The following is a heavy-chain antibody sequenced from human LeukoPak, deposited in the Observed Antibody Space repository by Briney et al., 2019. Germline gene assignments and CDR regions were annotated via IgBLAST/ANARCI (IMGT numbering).Heavy chain of an antibody. V-gene: IGHV1-8*03. D-gene: IGHD5-12*01. CDR3: ARGRSGYGYYYYYYMDV. J-gene: IGHJ6*03. CDR2: MNPNSGNT. CDR1: GYTFTSYD. Sequence: ASVKVSCKASGYTFTSYDINWVRQATGQGLEWMGWMNPNSGNTGYAQKFQGRVTITRNTSISTAYMELSSLRSEDTAVYYCARGRSGYGYYYYYYMDVWGKGTTVTVSS.